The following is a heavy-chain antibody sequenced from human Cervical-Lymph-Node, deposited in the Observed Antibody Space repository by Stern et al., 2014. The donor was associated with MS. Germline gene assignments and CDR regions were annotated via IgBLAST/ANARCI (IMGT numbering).Heavy chain of an antibody. Sequence: LQLVESAAEVKKPWASVKVSCKASGYTFTSYGISWVRQAPGQGLEWMGWISTYNGNTNYAQKLQGRVAMTTDTATSTAYMELRSLRSDDTAVYYCARGLLGSEIACDIWGQGTMVTVSS. CDR2: ISTYNGNT. J-gene: IGHJ3*02. V-gene: IGHV1-18*04. CDR3: ARGLLGSEIACDI. CDR1: GYTFTSYG. D-gene: IGHD2-15*01.